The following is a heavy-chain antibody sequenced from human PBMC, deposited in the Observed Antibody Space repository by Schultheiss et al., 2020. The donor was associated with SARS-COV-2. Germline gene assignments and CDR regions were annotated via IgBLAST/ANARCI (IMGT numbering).Heavy chain of an antibody. J-gene: IGHJ6*02. CDR1: GDRVSSNSAA. CDR3: AREPSWRYYYYGMDV. CDR2: TYYRSKWYN. Sequence: SETLSLTCVISGDRVSSNSAAWNWIRQSPSRGLEWLGRTYYRSKWYNDYAISVKSRITINPDTSKYQFSLQLNSVTPEDTAVYYCAREPSWRYYYYGMDVWGQGTTVTVSS. V-gene: IGHV6-1*01.